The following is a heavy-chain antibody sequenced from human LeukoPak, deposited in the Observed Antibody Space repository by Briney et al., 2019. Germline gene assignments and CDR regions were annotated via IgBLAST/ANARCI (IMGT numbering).Heavy chain of an antibody. CDR2: LSGSGGST. V-gene: IGHV3-23*01. CDR3: AKDGGASSGYWCSFHY. D-gene: IGHD3-22*01. Sequence: PGGSLRLSCAASGFTFSSYSMSWVRQAPGKGWEWVSALSGSGGSTYYAGSVKGRFTISRDNSKSTLYLQMNSLRAEDTAVYYCAKDGGASSGYWCSFHYWGQGSLVTVSS. J-gene: IGHJ4*02. CDR1: GFTFSSYS.